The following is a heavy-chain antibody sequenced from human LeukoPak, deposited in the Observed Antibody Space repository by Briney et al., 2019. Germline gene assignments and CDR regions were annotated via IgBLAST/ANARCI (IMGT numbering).Heavy chain of an antibody. CDR2: ISGSGGST. CDR1: GFTFSSYA. V-gene: IGHV3-23*01. Sequence: GGSLRLSCAASGFTFSSYAMSWVRQAPAKGLEWVSAISGSGGSTYYADSVKGRFTISRDNAKNTLYLQMTSLRAEDTAVYYCAKDLRVHTPPYCSGGSCYSDYWGQGTLVTVSS. J-gene: IGHJ4*02. CDR3: AKDLRVHTPPYCSGGSCYSDY. D-gene: IGHD2-15*01.